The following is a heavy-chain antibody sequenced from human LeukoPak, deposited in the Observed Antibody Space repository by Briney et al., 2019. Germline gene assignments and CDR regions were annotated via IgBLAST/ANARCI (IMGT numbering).Heavy chain of an antibody. V-gene: IGHV4-59*08. CDR2: IYYSGST. Sequence: SETLSLTCTVSGGSISTYYWSWIRKPPGKGLEWIGYIYYSGSTNYNPSLKSRVTIPVDTSKKQFSLKLSSVTAADTGVYYCARHGWDFTSFDYWGQGTLVTVSS. CDR1: GGSISTYY. J-gene: IGHJ4*02. CDR3: ARHGWDFTSFDY. D-gene: IGHD2-2*01.